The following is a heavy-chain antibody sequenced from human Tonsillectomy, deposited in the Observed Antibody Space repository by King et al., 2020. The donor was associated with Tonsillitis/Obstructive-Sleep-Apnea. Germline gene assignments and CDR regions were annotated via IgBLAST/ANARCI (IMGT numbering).Heavy chain of an antibody. Sequence: QLVQSGAEVKKPGSSVKVSCKASGGTFSSYAISWVRQAPGQGLEWMGGIIPIFGTANYAQKFQGRVTITADESTSTAYMELSSLRSEDTAVYYCAWSIVVVPALYYYYMDVWGKGTTVTVSS. CDR1: GGTFSSYA. CDR3: AWSIVVVPALYYYYMDV. CDR2: IIPIFGTA. D-gene: IGHD2-2*01. J-gene: IGHJ6*03. V-gene: IGHV1-69*01.